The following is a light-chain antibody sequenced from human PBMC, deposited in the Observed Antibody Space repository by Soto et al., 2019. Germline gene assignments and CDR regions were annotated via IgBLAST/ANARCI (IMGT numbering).Light chain of an antibody. J-gene: IGLJ2*01. V-gene: IGLV2-14*03. CDR1: SSDVGGYDY. Sequence: QSALTQPASVSGSPGQSITISCTGTSSDVGGYDYVSWYQQHPGKAPKLMIYDVTNRPSGVSNRFSGSKSGNTASLTISGLHGEDEADYYCSSYTGSVTVIFGGGTKLTVL. CDR3: SSYTGSVTVI. CDR2: DVT.